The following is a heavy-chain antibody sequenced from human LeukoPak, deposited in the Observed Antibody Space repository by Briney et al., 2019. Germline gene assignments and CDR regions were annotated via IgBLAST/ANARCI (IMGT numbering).Heavy chain of an antibody. CDR2: MSHSGNT. D-gene: IGHD2-2*01. CDR3: ARDRRQAPAAIDY. CDR1: GDSISNGGYY. Sequence: SQTLSLTCSVSGDSISNGGYYWGWLRQPPGKGLEWIGYMSHSGNTYYNPSLTSRVIISVDRSKNQFSLQLASVTAADTAVYFCARDRRQAPAAIDYWGQGALVTVSS. J-gene: IGHJ4*02. V-gene: IGHV4-30-2*01.